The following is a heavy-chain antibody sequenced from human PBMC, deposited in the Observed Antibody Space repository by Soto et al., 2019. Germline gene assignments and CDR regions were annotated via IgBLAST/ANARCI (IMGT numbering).Heavy chain of an antibody. CDR1: GFTFSSYA. J-gene: IGHJ4*02. CDR2: ISYDGSNK. Sequence: LRLSCAASGFTFSSYAMHWVRQAPGKGLEWVAAISYDGSNKYYADSVKGRFTISRDNSKNTLYLQMNSLRAEDTAVYYCAREFLHIYYFDYWGQGTLVTVSS. CDR3: AREFLHIYYFDY. V-gene: IGHV3-30-3*01. D-gene: IGHD4-4*01.